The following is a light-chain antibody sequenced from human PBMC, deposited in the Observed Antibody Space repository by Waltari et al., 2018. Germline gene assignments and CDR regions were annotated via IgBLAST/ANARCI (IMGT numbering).Light chain of an antibody. CDR3: NSRDNSGNHGV. CDR2: GKN. CDR1: SLRSYY. Sequence: SSELTQDPAVSVALGQTVRIPCQGDSLRSYYTSWYQQKPGQAPVLVIYGKNNRPSGIPDRFSGSSSGNTASLTITGAQAEDEADYYCNSRDNSGNHGVFGGGTKLTVL. V-gene: IGLV3-19*01. J-gene: IGLJ2*01.